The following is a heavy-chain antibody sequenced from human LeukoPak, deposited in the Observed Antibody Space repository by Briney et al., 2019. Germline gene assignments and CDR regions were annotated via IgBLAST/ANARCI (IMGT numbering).Heavy chain of an antibody. Sequence: GWSLRLSCAASGFTFSKYWMLWVRHAPGKGLESVSRINTDGTVTTYADSVKGRFTVSRDNADNTMFLQMNSVRDEDTAVYYCATKQWLAPPPDSWGQGTPVTVSS. CDR2: INTDGTVT. CDR3: ATKQWLAPPPDS. CDR1: GFTFSKYW. V-gene: IGHV3-74*01. D-gene: IGHD6-19*01. J-gene: IGHJ4*02.